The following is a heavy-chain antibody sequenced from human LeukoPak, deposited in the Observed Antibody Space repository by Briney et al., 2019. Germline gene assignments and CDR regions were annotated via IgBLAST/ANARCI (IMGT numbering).Heavy chain of an antibody. CDR2: IWYDGSNK. V-gene: IGHV3-33*01. CDR1: GFTFSSYG. Sequence: QPGRSLRLSCAASGFTFSSYGMHWVRQAPGKGLEWVAVIWYDGSNKYYADSVKGRFTIARDNSKNTLYLQMNSLRAEDTAVYYCAREGVGAYYFDYWGQGTLVTVSP. J-gene: IGHJ4*02. D-gene: IGHD1-26*01. CDR3: AREGVGAYYFDY.